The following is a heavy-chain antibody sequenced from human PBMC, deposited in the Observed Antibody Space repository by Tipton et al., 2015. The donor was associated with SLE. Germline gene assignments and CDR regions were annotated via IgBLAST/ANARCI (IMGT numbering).Heavy chain of an antibody. V-gene: IGHV4-34*01. D-gene: IGHD2-15*01. J-gene: IGHJ4*02. CDR2: INHSGST. Sequence: LRLSCAVYGGSFSGYFWSWIRQPPGKGLEWIGEINHSGSTNYNPSLKSRVTISVDTSKNQFSLKLSSVTAADTSVYYCARSVLAYRSGGFEYWGQGTPVTVSS. CDR3: ARSVLAYRSGGFEY. CDR1: GGSFSGYF.